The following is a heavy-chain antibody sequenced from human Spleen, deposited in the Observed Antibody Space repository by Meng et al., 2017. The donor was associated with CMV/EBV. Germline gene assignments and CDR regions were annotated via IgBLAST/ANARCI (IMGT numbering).Heavy chain of an antibody. V-gene: IGHV3-21*01. CDR3: AGDKYRVPAAGMVIADNWFDP. CDR1: CN. CDR2: LSRSSGHI. D-gene: IGHD2-21*01. J-gene: IGHJ5*02. Sequence: CNMNWVRQAPGEGLEWVSSLSRSSGHIYYADSVNGRFTISRDNANTSLYLQMNSLRAEGTAVYYCAGDKYRVPAAGMVIADNWFDPWGQGTLVTVSS.